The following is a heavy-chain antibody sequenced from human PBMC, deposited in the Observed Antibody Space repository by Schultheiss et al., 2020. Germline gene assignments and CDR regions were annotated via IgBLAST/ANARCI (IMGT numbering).Heavy chain of an antibody. J-gene: IGHJ4*02. D-gene: IGHD3-10*02. V-gene: IGHV1-18*01. Sequence: ASVKVSCKTSGYTFTSYGINWVRQAPGQGLEWMGWISAYNGNTKYAQKLQGRITMTTDTSTSTAYMELRSLRSDDTAVYYCARSVRLGPNDYWGQGILVTVSS. CDR3: ARSVRLGPNDY. CDR2: ISAYNGNT. CDR1: GYTFTSYG.